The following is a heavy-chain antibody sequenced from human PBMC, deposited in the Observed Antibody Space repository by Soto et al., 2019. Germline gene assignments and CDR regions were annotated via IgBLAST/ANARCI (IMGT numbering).Heavy chain of an antibody. V-gene: IGHV3-73*01. CDR1: GFTFSGSA. CDR2: IRSKANSYAT. CDR3: TTVILTECPGCMDV. D-gene: IGHD3-9*01. Sequence: GGSLRLSCAASGFTFSGSAMHWVRQASGKGLEWVGRIRSKANSYATAYAASVKGRFTISRDDSKNTAYLQMNSLKTEDTAVYYCTTVILTECPGCMDVWGQGTTVTVSS. J-gene: IGHJ6*02.